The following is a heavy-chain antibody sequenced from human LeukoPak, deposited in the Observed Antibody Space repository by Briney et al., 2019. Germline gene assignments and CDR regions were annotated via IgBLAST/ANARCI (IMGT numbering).Heavy chain of an antibody. CDR1: GGSISSYY. CDR3: ARDRGGSGWYSYYYYYMDV. CDR2: IYYSGST. J-gene: IGHJ6*03. Sequence: PSETLSLTCTVSGGSISSYYWSWIRQPPGKGLEWIGYIYYSGSTNYNPSLKSRVTISVDTSKNQFSLKLSSVTAADTAVYYCARDRGGSGWYSYYYYYMDVWGKGTTVTVSS. D-gene: IGHD6-19*01. V-gene: IGHV4-59*01.